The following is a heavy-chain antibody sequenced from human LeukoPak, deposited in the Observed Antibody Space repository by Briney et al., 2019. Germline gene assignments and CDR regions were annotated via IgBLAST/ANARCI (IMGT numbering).Heavy chain of an antibody. J-gene: IGHJ6*02. CDR2: INPSGGST. D-gene: IGHD2-15*01. V-gene: IGHV1-46*01. CDR3: ARDGPGCSGGSCYHYYYYGMDV. CDR1: GYTFTSYY. Sequence: GASVKVSCEASGYTFTSYYMHWVRQAPGQGLEWMGIINPSGGSTSYAQKFQGRVTMTRDTSTSTVYMELSSLRSEDTAVYYCARDGPGCSGGSCYHYYYYGMDVWGQGTTVTVSS.